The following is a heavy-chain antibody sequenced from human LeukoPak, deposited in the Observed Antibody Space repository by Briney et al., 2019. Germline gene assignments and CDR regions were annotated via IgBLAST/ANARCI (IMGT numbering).Heavy chain of an antibody. CDR3: AKRGVVIRVFLVGFHKEASYFDS. CDR2: ISGSGGNT. CDR1: GITLSNYG. V-gene: IGHV3-23*01. D-gene: IGHD3-10*01. Sequence: GGSLRLSCAVSGITLSNYGMSWVRQVPGKGLEWVSGISGSGGNTYYADSVKGRFTISRDNSKNTLYLQMNSLRAEDTAAYFCAKRGVVIRVFLVGFHKEASYFDSWGQGALVTVSS. J-gene: IGHJ4*02.